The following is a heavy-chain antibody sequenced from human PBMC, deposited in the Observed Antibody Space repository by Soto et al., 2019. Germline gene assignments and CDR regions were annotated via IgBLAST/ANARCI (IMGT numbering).Heavy chain of an antibody. V-gene: IGHV4-59*08. CDR2: IYYSGST. CDR3: ARRYGSSFDY. CDR1: GGSLSSYY. D-gene: IGHD3-16*01. Sequence: SETLSLTCTVSGGSLSSYYWSWIRQPPGKGLEWIGYIYYSGSTNYNPSLKSRVTISVNTSKNQFSLKLSSVTAADTAVYYCARRYGSSFDYWGQGTPVTVSS. J-gene: IGHJ4*02.